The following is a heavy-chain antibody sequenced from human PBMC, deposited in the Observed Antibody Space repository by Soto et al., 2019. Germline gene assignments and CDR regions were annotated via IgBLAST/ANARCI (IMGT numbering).Heavy chain of an antibody. CDR3: AYSSTPFDH. D-gene: IGHD6-13*01. V-gene: IGHV3-23*01. CDR1: GFTFSSYA. CDR2: ISGSGGST. J-gene: IGHJ4*02. Sequence: EVQLLEAGGGLVQPGGSLRLSCAASGFTFSSYAMIWVRQAPGKGLEWVSAISGSGGSTYYADSVKGRFTISRDNSKNTRHLQMNSLGDEDTAVDCCAYSSTPFDHWGQGTLVTVSS.